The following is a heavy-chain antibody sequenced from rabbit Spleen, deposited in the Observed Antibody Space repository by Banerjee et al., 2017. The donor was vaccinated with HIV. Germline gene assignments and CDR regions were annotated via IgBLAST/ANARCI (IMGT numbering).Heavy chain of an antibody. V-gene: IGHV1S45*01. CDR2: IDAGSSGFT. D-gene: IGHD6-1*01. Sequence: QEQLVESGGDLVQPEGSLTLTCTASGISFGISDYMCWVRQAPGKGLEWIACIDAGSSGFTYHASWAKGRFTISKTSSTTVTLQATSLTAADTATYFCARAYDSATYYASAYDYFNLWGPGTLVTVS. CDR3: ARAYDSATYYASAYDYFNL. J-gene: IGHJ4*01. CDR1: GISFGISDY.